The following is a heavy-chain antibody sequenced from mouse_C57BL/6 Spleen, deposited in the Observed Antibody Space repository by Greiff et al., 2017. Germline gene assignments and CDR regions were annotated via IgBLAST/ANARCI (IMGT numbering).Heavy chain of an antibody. D-gene: IGHD1-1*01. CDR3: ASPAYYGSSFFYAMDY. CDR2: ISSGSSTI. CDR1: GFTFSDYG. V-gene: IGHV5-17*01. Sequence: EVQVVESGGGLVKPGGSLKLSCAASGFTFSDYGMHWVRQAPEKGLEWVAYISSGSSTIYYADTVKGRFTISRDNAKNTLFLQMTSLRSEDTAMYYCASPAYYGSSFFYAMDYWGQGTSVTVSS. J-gene: IGHJ4*01.